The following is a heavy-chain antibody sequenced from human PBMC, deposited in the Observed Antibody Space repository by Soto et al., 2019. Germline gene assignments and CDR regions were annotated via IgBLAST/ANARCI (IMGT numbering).Heavy chain of an antibody. J-gene: IGHJ6*03. V-gene: IGHV5-51*01. CDR1: GYSFTSYW. CDR2: IYPGDSDT. CDR3: ARLEYCSSTPCYYYSSYSMHV. Sequence: PGESLKISCKGSGYSFTSYWIGWVRQMPGKGLEWMGIIYPGDSDTRYSPSFQGQVTIPADKSISTAYLQWSSLKASDTAMYYCARLEYCSSTPCYYYSSYSMHVWCTGPMVTLSS. D-gene: IGHD2-2*01.